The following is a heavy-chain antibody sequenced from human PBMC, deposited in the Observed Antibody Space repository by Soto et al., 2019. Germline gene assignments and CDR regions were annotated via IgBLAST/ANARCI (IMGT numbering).Heavy chain of an antibody. CDR2: VSGSGDYT. CDR3: AKDRYFDILTASYPDYSRSGMDV. CDR1: GFTFSTYA. J-gene: IGHJ6*02. V-gene: IGHV3-23*01. D-gene: IGHD3-9*01. Sequence: EVQLLESGGGLVQPGGSLRLSCAASGFTFSTYAMTWVRQAPGKGLEWVSTVSGSGDYTYYADSVEGRFTVSPDNSKNTVFLQMNSLTAQETALYYCAKDRYFDILTASYPDYSRSGMDVWGQGTTVTVSS.